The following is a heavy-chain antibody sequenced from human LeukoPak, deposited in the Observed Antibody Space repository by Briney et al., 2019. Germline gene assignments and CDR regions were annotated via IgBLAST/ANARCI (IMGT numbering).Heavy chain of an antibody. CDR1: GGTFSSYA. V-gene: IGHV1-69*04. J-gene: IGHJ5*02. Sequence: SVKVSCKASGGTFSSYAISWVRQAPGQGLEWMGRIIPILGIANYAQKFLGRVTITADKSTSTAYMELSSLRSEDTAVYYCARETYCGGDCYSELWFDPWGQGTLVTVSS. CDR3: ARETYCGGDCYSELWFDP. D-gene: IGHD2-21*02. CDR2: IIPILGIA.